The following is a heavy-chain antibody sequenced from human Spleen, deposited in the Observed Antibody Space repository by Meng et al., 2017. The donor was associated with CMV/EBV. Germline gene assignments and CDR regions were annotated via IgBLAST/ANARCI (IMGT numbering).Heavy chain of an antibody. CDR1: GYSISSGYY. CDR3: ARDQVVPAARNAFDI. CDR2: IYHSGST. Sequence: SETLSLTCTVSGYSISSGYYWGWIRQPPGKGLEWIGSIYHSGSTYYNPSLKSRVTISVDTSKNQFSLKLSSVTAADTAVYYCARDQVVPAARNAFDIWGQGTMVTVSS. J-gene: IGHJ3*02. V-gene: IGHV4-38-2*02. D-gene: IGHD2-2*01.